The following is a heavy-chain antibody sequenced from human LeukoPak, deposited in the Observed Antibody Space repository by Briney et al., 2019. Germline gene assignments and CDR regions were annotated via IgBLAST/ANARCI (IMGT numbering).Heavy chain of an antibody. D-gene: IGHD6-13*01. V-gene: IGHV3-30*02. Sequence: GGSLRLSCAASGFIFSSYGMHWVRQAPGKGLEWVALIRYDGSNKNYADSVKGRFTISRDNSKNTLYLQMNSLRAEDTAVYYCAKDRRRAVPGNGDAFDIWGQGTMVTVSS. CDR2: IRYDGSNK. J-gene: IGHJ3*02. CDR1: GFIFSSYG. CDR3: AKDRRRAVPGNGDAFDI.